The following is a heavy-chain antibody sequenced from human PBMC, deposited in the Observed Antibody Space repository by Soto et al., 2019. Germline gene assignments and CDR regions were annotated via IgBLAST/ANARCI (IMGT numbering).Heavy chain of an antibody. CDR3: SCTSDLNWFDP. J-gene: IGHJ5*02. V-gene: IGHV4-38-2*01. CDR1: GYSISSGYY. D-gene: IGHD2-2*01. Sequence: SETLSLTCAVSGYSISSGYYWGWIRQPPGKGLEWIGSIYHSGSTYYNPSLKSRVTISVDTSKNQFSLKPSSVTAADTAVYYCSCTSDLNWFDPWGQGTLVTVSS. CDR2: IYHSGST.